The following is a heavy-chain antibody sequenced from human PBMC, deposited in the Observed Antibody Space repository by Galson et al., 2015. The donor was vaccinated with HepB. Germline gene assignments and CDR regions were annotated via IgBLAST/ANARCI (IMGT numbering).Heavy chain of an antibody. CDR1: GFTFSSYG. V-gene: IGHV3-33*08. D-gene: IGHD3-22*01. J-gene: IGHJ4*02. CDR3: ARGSTLRIDYYDSSGYLLFDY. CDR2: IWYDGSNK. Sequence: SLRLSCAASGFTFSSYGMHWVRQAPGKGLEWVAVIWYDGSNKYYADSVKGRFTTSRDNSKNTLYLQMNSLRAEDTAVYYCARGSTLRIDYYDSSGYLLFDYWGQGTLVTVSS.